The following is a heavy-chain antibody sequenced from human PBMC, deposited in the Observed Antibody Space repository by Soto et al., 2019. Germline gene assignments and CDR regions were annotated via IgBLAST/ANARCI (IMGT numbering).Heavy chain of an antibody. Sequence: SGPPLVNPTQTLTLTCTFSGFSLSTSGVGVGWIRQPPGKALEWLALIYWDDDKRYSPSLKSRLTITKDTSKNQVVLTMTNMDPVDTATYYCAHNIESTAAGTSREWSDWFDPWGQGTLVTVSS. D-gene: IGHD6-13*01. CDR2: IYWDDDK. V-gene: IGHV2-5*02. CDR3: AHNIESTAAGTSREWSDWFDP. J-gene: IGHJ5*02. CDR1: GFSLSTSGVG.